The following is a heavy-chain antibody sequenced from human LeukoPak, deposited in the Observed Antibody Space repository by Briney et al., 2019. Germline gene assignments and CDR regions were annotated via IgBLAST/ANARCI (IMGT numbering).Heavy chain of an antibody. CDR1: GVTFIDHY. D-gene: IGHD1-26*01. CDR2: IRNKANSYTT. V-gene: IGHV3-72*01. CDR3: ARRNSATQGLDN. Sequence: PGGSLRLSCAASGVTFIDHYMDWVRQAPGKGLEWIGRIRNKANSYTTEYAASVKGRFTVSGDDSKNSLFLQMNSLESEDTAVYYCARRNSATQGLDNWGQGTLVTVSS. J-gene: IGHJ4*02.